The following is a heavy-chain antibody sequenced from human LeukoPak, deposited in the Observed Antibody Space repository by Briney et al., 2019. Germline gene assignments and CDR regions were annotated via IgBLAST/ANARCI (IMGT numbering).Heavy chain of an antibody. CDR1: GGTFSSYA. J-gene: IGHJ6*03. CDR2: IIPIFGTA. V-gene: IGHV1-69*05. Sequence: SVKVSCTASGGTFSSYAISWVRQAPGQGLEWMGGIIPIFGTANYAQKFQGRVTITTDESTSTAYMELSSLRSEDTAVYFCATDNWNYRPKRVYMDVWGKGTTVTVSS. D-gene: IGHD1-7*01. CDR3: ATDNWNYRPKRVYMDV.